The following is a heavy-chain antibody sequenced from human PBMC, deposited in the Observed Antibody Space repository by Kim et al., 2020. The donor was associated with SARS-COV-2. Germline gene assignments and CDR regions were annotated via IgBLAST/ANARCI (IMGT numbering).Heavy chain of an antibody. CDR1: GGTFSSYA. CDR3: ARDAGLILEVLPPYYYYGMDV. J-gene: IGHJ6*02. Sequence: SVKVSCKASGGTFSSYAISWVRQAPGQGLEWMGGIIPIFGTANYAQKFQGRVTITADESTSTAYMELSSLRSEDTAVYYCARDAGLILEVLPPYYYYGMDVWGQGTTVTVSS. CDR2: IIPIFGTA. V-gene: IGHV1-69*13. D-gene: IGHD3-16*01.